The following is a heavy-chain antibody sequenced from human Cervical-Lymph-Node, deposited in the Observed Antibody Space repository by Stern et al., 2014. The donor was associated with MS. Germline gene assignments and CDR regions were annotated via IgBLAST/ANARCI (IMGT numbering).Heavy chain of an antibody. CDR1: RFNFDDYA. Sequence: VQLVQSGGGLVQPGRSLRLSCAGSRFNFDDYAMHWVRQAPGRGLEWVSSIRWNSGSMEYADSGKGRFTISRDNAKNSLYLQMDSLRVEDTAIYYCAKDISSGRWEAQYYYGMDVWGQGTTVTVSS. J-gene: IGHJ6*02. CDR3: AKDISSGRWEAQYYYGMDV. D-gene: IGHD6-19*01. V-gene: IGHV3-9*01. CDR2: IRWNSGSM.